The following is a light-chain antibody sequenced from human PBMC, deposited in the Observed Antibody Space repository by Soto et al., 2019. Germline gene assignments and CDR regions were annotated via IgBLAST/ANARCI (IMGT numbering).Light chain of an antibody. J-gene: IGLJ3*02. CDR1: ASNIGANYD. V-gene: IGLV1-40*01. Sequence: QSVLTQPPSVSGAPGQRVTISCTGGASNIGANYDVHWYQQLPGTAPKLLIYGTSNRPSGVPDRFSGSKSGTSASLAITGLQAEDEADYYCQSYDSTLSALVFGGGTKVTVL. CDR2: GTS. CDR3: QSYDSTLSALV.